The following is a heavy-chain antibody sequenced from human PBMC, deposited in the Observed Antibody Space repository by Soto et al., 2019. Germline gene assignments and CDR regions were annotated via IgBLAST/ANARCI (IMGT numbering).Heavy chain of an antibody. J-gene: IGHJ4*02. CDR1: GGTFSSYA. CDR2: IIPIFGTA. CDR3: ASHGYSYGYLFDY. V-gene: IGHV1-69*13. Sequence: SVKVSFKASGGTFSSYAISWVRQAPGQGLEWMGGIIPIFGTANYAQKFQGRVTITADESTSTAYMELSSLRSEDTAVYYCASHGYSYGYLFDYWGQGTLVTVS. D-gene: IGHD5-18*01.